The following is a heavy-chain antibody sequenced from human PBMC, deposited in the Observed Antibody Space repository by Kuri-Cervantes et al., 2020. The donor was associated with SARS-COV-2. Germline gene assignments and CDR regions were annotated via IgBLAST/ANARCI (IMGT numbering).Heavy chain of an antibody. V-gene: IGHV3-30-3*01. CDR3: ARDSRYYDFWSGYGSTPHYYYYYYMDV. CDR1: GFTFSSYA. CDR2: ISYDGSNK. J-gene: IGHJ6*03. D-gene: IGHD3-3*01. Sequence: GGSLRLPCAASGFTFSSYAMHWVRQAPGKGLEWVAVISYDGSNKYYADSVKGRFTISRDNSKNTLYLQMNSLRAEDTAVYYCARDSRYYDFWSGYGSTPHYYYYYYMDVWGKGTTVTVSS.